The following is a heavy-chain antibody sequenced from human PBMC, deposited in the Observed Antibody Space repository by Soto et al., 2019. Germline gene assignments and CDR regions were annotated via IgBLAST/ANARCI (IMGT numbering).Heavy chain of an antibody. CDR2: VYHNGGA. D-gene: IGHD2-21*01. CDR3: GRVVEGATRHTDPDS. J-gene: IGHJ5*01. CDR1: GVSIHNSHSF. Sequence: PSETLSLTCTVSGVSIHNSHSFWAWIRQPPGKGLEFIGSVYHNGGAHYNSSLKSRVTISVDTAHNQVSLRMRSLTAADPAVYYCGRVVEGATRHTDPDSWGQGILVTVPS. V-gene: IGHV4-39*01.